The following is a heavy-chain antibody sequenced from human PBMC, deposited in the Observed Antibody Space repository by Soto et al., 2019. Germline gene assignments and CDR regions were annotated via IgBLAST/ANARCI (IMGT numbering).Heavy chain of an antibody. D-gene: IGHD2-2*01. CDR3: ARGPPIVLVPAGRLRVDWFDP. CDR1: GFTFSHSA. V-gene: IGHV1-58*02. J-gene: IGHJ5*02. Sequence: SVKVSCKASGFTFSHSAMQWVRQARGQSLEWIGWVVVGSGNTNYAQKFQERVTISWDMSTNTAHMDLSSLRSEDTAVYYCARGPPIVLVPAGRLRVDWFDPWGQGTLVTVSS. CDR2: VVVGSGNT.